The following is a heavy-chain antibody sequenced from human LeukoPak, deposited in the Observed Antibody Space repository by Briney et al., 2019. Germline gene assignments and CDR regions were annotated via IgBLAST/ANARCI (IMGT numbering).Heavy chain of an antibody. Sequence: KPGRSLRLSCAASGFTFSNAWMSWVRQAPGKGMEWVGRITSKTDGGTTDYAAPVKGRFTISRDDSKNTLYLQMNSLKTEDTAVYYCTKDYYYDSSGYNIDYWGQGTLVTVSS. D-gene: IGHD3-22*01. V-gene: IGHV3-15*01. CDR1: GFTFSNAW. CDR3: TKDYYYDSSGYNIDY. CDR2: ITSKTDGGTT. J-gene: IGHJ4*02.